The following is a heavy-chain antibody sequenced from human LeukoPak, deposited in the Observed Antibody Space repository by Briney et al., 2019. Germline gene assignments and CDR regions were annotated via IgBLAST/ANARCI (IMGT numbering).Heavy chain of an antibody. CDR3: ARDVWFGESSEGFDY. D-gene: IGHD3-10*01. Sequence: ASVKVSCKASGYTFTGYYMHWVRQAPGQGLEWMGWINPNSGGTNYAQKFQGRVTMTRDTSISTAYMELSRLRSDDTAVYYCARDVWFGESSEGFDYWGQGTLVTVSS. CDR1: GYTFTGYY. J-gene: IGHJ4*02. V-gene: IGHV1-2*02. CDR2: INPNSGGT.